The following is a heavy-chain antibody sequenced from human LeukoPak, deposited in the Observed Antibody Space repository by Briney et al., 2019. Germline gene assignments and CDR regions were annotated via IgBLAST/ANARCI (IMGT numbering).Heavy chain of an antibody. D-gene: IGHD3-10*01. CDR2: INPNSGGT. CDR3: AREYYGSGSYYSAGFDY. V-gene: IGHV1-2*04. CDR1: GYTFTGYY. J-gene: IGHJ4*02. Sequence: ASVKVSCKASGYTFTGYYMHWVRQAPGQGLEWMGWINPNSGGTNYAQKFQGWVTMTRDTSISTAYMELSRLRSGDTAVYYCAREYYGSGSYYSAGFDYWGQGTLVTVSS.